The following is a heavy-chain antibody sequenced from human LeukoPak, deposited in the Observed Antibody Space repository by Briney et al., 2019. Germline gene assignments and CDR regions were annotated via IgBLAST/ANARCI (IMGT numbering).Heavy chain of an antibody. CDR3: ARSDYAEYYFDY. CDR1: GFTVSSNY. D-gene: IGHD3-16*01. CDR2: IYSGGST. Sequence: GGSLRLSCAASGFTVSSNYMSWVRQAPGKGLEWVSVIYSGGSTYYADSVKGRFTISRDNAKNSLYLQMNSLRAEDTAVYYCARSDYAEYYFDYWGQGTLVTVSS. V-gene: IGHV3-53*01. J-gene: IGHJ4*02.